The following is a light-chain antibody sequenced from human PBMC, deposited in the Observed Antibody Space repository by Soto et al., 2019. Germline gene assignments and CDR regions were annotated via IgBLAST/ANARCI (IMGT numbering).Light chain of an antibody. Sequence: QAVVTQEPSLTVSPGGKVTLTCASSTGAVTSGHYPYWFQQKPGQAPRTLIYDTSNKHSWTPARFSGSLLGGKAALTLSGAQPEDEAEYYCLLSYSGARWVFGGGTQLTVL. V-gene: IGLV7-46*01. CDR1: TGAVTSGHY. CDR3: LLSYSGARWV. CDR2: DTS. J-gene: IGLJ3*02.